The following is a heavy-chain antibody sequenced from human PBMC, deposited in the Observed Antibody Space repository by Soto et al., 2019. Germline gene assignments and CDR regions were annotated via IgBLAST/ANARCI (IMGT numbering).Heavy chain of an antibody. V-gene: IGHV4-4*02. CDR2: IYHSGTT. CDR3: ARSNYDDSSLGYDY. J-gene: IGHJ4*02. Sequence: QVQLQESGPGLVKPSGTLSLTCAVSGGSMSTSHWWAWVRQPPGKGLEWIGEIYHSGTTYYNPSLKSRVTISVDKFVRRFSLKLNAVTAADTAIYSCARSNYDDSSLGYDYWGQGSLVIVSS. D-gene: IGHD3-22*01. CDR1: GGSMSTSHW.